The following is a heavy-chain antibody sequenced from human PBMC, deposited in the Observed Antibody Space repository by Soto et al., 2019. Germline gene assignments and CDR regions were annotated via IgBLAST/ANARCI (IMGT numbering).Heavy chain of an antibody. CDR1: GGSISSYY. CDR2: IYYSGST. Sequence: SETLSLTCTVSGGSISSYYWSWIRQPPGKGLEWIGYIYYSGSTNYNPSLKSRVTISVDTSKNQFSLKLSSVTAADTAVYYCARGNFHYSSGFDYGMYVWAQGTTVTVSS. D-gene: IGHD3-22*01. CDR3: ARGNFHYSSGFDYGMYV. J-gene: IGHJ6*02. V-gene: IGHV4-59*01.